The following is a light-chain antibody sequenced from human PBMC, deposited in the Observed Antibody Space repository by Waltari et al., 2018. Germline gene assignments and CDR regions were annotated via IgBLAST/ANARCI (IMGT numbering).Light chain of an antibody. CDR2: KAS. Sequence: DIQMTQSPSTLSASVGDRVTITCRASQNVNAWLAWYQQKPGEAPKVLIYKASRLESGVASMFSGSGYGTEFTLTISSLQPDDFATYYCQHDSGYPWTVGRGTKVEVK. CDR1: QNVNAW. V-gene: IGKV1-5*03. J-gene: IGKJ1*01. CDR3: QHDSGYPWT.